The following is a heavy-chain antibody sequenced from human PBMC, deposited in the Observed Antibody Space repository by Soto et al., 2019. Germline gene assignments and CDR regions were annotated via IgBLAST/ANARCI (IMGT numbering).Heavy chain of an antibody. CDR1: GYSFTSYW. D-gene: IGHD6-13*01. CDR2: IYPGDSDT. Sequence: PGESLKISCKGSGYSFTSYWIGRVRQMPGKGLEWMGIIYPGDSDTRYSPSFQGQVTISADKSISTAYLQWSSLKASDTAMYYCATTRIAAAGTLGMDVWGQGTTVTVSS. V-gene: IGHV5-51*01. CDR3: ATTRIAAAGTLGMDV. J-gene: IGHJ6*02.